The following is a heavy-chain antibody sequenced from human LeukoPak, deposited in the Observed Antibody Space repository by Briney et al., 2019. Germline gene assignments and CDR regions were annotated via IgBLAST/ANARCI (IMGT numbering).Heavy chain of an antibody. CDR2: IRYDGSNK. V-gene: IGHV3-30*02. Sequence: GGSLRLSCAASGFTFSSYGMHWVRQAPGKGLEWVAFIRYDGSNKYYADSVKGRFTISRDNSKNTVYLQMNNLRADDTAVYYCVKKGQADDDGKPDWGQGTLVTVSS. J-gene: IGHJ4*02. CDR1: GFTFSSYG. D-gene: IGHD1-1*01. CDR3: VKKGQADDDGKPD.